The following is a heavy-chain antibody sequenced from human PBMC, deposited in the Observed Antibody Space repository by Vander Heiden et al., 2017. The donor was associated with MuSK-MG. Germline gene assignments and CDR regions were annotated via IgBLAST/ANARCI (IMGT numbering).Heavy chain of an antibody. CDR2: ISSSSSYI. Sequence: EVKLVESGGGLVKPGGSLRLSCAASGFTFSSYSMNWVRQAPGKGLEWVSSISSSSSYIYYADSVKGRFTISRDNAKNSLYLQMNSLRAEDTAVYYCATAKTAYYFDYWGQGTLVTSPQ. CDR1: GFTFSSYS. J-gene: IGHJ4*02. CDR3: ATAKTAYYFDY. V-gene: IGHV3-21*01.